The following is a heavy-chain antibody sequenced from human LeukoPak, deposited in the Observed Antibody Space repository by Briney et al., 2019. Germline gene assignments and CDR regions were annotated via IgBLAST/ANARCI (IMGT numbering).Heavy chain of an antibody. CDR2: IIHRGST. Sequence: SETLSLTCAVYGGSFSGYSWGWIRQPPGKGLEWIGEIIHRGSTNYTPSLKSRVTISVDTSKNQFSLKLSSVTAADTAVYYCASYCSSTSCSARYAFDIWGQGTMVTVSS. D-gene: IGHD2-2*01. J-gene: IGHJ3*02. CDR1: GGSFSGYS. CDR3: ASYCSSTSCSARYAFDI. V-gene: IGHV4-34*12.